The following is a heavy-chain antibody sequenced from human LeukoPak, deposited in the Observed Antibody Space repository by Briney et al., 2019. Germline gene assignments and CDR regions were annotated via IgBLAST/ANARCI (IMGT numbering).Heavy chain of an antibody. D-gene: IGHD2-2*01. J-gene: IGHJ3*02. CDR1: GFTFSSYA. Sequence: GGSLRLSCAASGFTFSSYAMSWVRQAPGKGLEWVSAISGSGGSTYYADSVKGRFTISRDNSKNTLYLQMNSLRAEDTAVYYCAKDFPALGDIVVVPSQGAFDIWGQGTMVTVSS. V-gene: IGHV3-23*01. CDR2: ISGSGGST. CDR3: AKDFPALGDIVVVPSQGAFDI.